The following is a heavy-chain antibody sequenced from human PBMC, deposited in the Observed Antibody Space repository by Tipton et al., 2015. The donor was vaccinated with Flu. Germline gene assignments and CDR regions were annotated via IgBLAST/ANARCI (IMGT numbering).Heavy chain of an antibody. CDR2: ISYDGSDK. CDR3: ARDWGIFVAVAGSFDY. Sequence: RSLRLSCAASGFTFSSYAMHWVRQAPGKGLDWVAVISYDGSDKYYADSVKGRFTISRDNSKNTLYLQMNSLRPEDTAVYYCARDWGIFVAVAGSFDYWGQGTLVTVPS. D-gene: IGHD6-19*01. CDR1: GFTFSSYA. J-gene: IGHJ4*02. V-gene: IGHV3-30*01.